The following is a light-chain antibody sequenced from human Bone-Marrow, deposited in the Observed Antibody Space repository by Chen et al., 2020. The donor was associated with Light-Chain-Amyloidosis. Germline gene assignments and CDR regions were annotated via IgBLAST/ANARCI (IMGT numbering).Light chain of an antibody. CDR2: RDN. V-gene: IGLV3-9*01. J-gene: IGLJ2*01. Sequence: SYELSQPVSMSVALGQTARIPCGAKKIGSENVHWYQQKTGRAPVLVMYRDNNRHSGIHEGFSGSNSGNTATLTIYRAQDGDEADYYCQVWARSAVVFGGGTKLTVL. CDR1: KIGSEN. CDR3: QVWARSAVV.